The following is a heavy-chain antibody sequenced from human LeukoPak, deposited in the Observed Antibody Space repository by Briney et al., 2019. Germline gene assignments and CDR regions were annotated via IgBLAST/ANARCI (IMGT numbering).Heavy chain of an antibody. CDR2: IFYSGST. CDR3: ARARGYCSRTSCYYFDY. V-gene: IGHV4-59*01. D-gene: IGHD2-2*01. J-gene: IGHJ4*02. CDR1: GGSISSYY. Sequence: PSETLSLTCTVSGGSISSYYWSWLRQPPGKGLEWIGYIFYSGSTNYNPSLKSRVTISVDTSKNQFSLKLSSVTAADTAVYYCARARGYCSRTSCYYFDYWGQGTLVTVSS.